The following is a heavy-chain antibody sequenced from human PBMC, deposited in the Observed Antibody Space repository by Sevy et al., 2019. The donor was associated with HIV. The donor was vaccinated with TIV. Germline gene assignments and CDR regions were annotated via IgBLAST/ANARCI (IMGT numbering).Heavy chain of an antibody. Sequence: RGSLRLSCAASGFTFSNAWMSCVRQAPGKGLEWVGRIKSKTDGGTTDYAAPVKGRFTITRDDSKITLYLQMNSLKTEDTAGYYCTTLGTLVRATDGNDYWGQGTSVLVSS. CDR1: GFTFSNAW. D-gene: IGHD1-26*01. V-gene: IGHV3-15*01. CDR2: IKSKTDGGTT. J-gene: IGHJ4*02. CDR3: TTLGTLVRATDGNDY.